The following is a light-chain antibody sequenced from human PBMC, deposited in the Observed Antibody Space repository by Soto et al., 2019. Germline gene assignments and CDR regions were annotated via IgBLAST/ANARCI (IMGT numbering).Light chain of an antibody. CDR1: QSLVHSNGYNY. CDR2: LGS. V-gene: IGKV2-28*01. CDR3: LQGLQSPWP. J-gene: IGKJ1*01. Sequence: DIVMTQSPLSLPVTPGEPASISCRSSQSLVHSNGYNYLHWYLQKPGQSPQILIYLGSNRASGVPERFSGSGSGKDFTLKISRVEAEDVGVYYCLQGLQSPWPFGHGTKVEVK.